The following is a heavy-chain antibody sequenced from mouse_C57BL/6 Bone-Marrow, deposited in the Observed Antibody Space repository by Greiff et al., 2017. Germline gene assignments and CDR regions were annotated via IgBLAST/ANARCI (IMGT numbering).Heavy chain of an antibody. CDR3: ARDLTGTSAY. CDR1: GFTFSSYA. CDR2: ISDGGSYT. D-gene: IGHD4-1*01. V-gene: IGHV5-4*01. Sequence: EVQGVESGGGLVKPGGSLKLSCAASGFTFSSYAMSWVRQTPEKRLEWVATISDGGSYTYYPDNVKGRFTISRDNAKNNLYLQMSHLKSEDTAMYYCARDLTGTSAYWGQGTLVTVSA. J-gene: IGHJ3*01.